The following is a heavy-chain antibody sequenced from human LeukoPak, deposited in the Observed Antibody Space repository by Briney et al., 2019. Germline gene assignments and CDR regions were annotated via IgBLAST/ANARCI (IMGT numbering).Heavy chain of an antibody. Sequence: SETLSLTCTVSGGSISSGSYYWSWIRQPAGKGLEWIGRIYTSGSTNYNPSLKSRVTISADTSKNQVSLKLSSVTAADTAVYYCARDGRGSSWSLDYWGQGALVTVSS. J-gene: IGHJ4*02. CDR3: ARDGRGSSWSLDY. CDR2: IYTSGST. D-gene: IGHD6-13*01. CDR1: GGSISSGSYY. V-gene: IGHV4-61*02.